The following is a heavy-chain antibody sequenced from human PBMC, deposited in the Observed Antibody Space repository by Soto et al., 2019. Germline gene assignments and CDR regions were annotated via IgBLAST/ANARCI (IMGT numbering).Heavy chain of an antibody. V-gene: IGHV3-33*01. CDR1: GFTFNTYS. J-gene: IGHJ4*02. D-gene: IGHD4-17*01. CDR2: IWYDGTQK. Sequence: QVQLEESGGGVVQPGRSLRLSCGASGFTFNTYSMHWVRQPPGKGLEWLAAIWYDGTQKYYADSVKGRFIISRDNSKKTVYFEMNSLRAEDTAVYYCARAGGTTVTGLWHFGSWGQGTLVTVSS. CDR3: ARAGGTTVTGLWHFGS.